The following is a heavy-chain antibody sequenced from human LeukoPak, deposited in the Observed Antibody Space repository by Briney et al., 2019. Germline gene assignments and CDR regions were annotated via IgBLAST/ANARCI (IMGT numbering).Heavy chain of an antibody. D-gene: IGHD3-10*01. V-gene: IGHV4-31*03. J-gene: IGHJ6*02. Sequence: PSETLSLTCTVSGGSISSGGYYWSWIRQHPGKGLEWIGYIYYSGSTYYNPSLKSRVTISVDTSKNQFSLKLSSVTAADTAVYYCARGRVRGVISYGMDVWGQGTTVTVSS. CDR1: GGSISSGGYY. CDR3: ARGRVRGVISYGMDV. CDR2: IYYSGST.